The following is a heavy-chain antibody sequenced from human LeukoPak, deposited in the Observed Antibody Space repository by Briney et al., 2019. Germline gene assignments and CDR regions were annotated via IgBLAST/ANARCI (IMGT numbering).Heavy chain of an antibody. CDR3: AREGYSPY. Sequence: GGSLRLSCAASGFTFSSYRIHWVRQAPGKGLEWVAVISNDGREKYYTDMVKGRFTISRDNSKNTLFLQMNSLRAEDTAVYYCAREGYSPYWGQGTLVTVSS. V-gene: IGHV3-30*03. CDR2: ISNDGREK. J-gene: IGHJ4*02. D-gene: IGHD6-13*01. CDR1: GFTFSSYR.